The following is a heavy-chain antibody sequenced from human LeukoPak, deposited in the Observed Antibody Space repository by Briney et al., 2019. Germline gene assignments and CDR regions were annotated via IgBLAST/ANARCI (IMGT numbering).Heavy chain of an antibody. D-gene: IGHD3-10*01. Sequence: PSETLSLTCTVSGGSFRSYSWSWIRQPPGKGLEWIGYIYNRGNTNYNPSLKSRVTISVDTSKNQFSLNLSSVTASDTAVYYCARRHYYALGSQWFSDLWGRGTLVTVSS. J-gene: IGHJ2*01. CDR1: GGSFRSYS. CDR2: IYNRGNT. CDR3: ARRHYYALGSQWFSDL. V-gene: IGHV4-59*08.